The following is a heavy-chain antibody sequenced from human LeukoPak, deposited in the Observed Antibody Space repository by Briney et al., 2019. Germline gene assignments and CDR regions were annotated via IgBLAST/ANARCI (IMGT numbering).Heavy chain of an antibody. CDR3: ASQSYARFDP. J-gene: IGHJ5*02. V-gene: IGHV3-21*01. CDR2: ISSSSSYI. Sequence: GGSLRLSCAASGFTFSSYSMNWVRQAPGKGLEWVSSISSSSSYIYYADSVKGRFTISRDNARNSLFLQMNSLRVEDTAVYYCASQSYARFDPWGQGTLVTVSS. D-gene: IGHD3-16*01. CDR1: GFTFSSYS.